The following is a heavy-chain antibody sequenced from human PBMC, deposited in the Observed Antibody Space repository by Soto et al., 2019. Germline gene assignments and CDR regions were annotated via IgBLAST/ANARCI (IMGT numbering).Heavy chain of an antibody. CDR1: GYTFTGYY. CDR2: INPNSGGT. Sequence: ASVKVSCKASGYTFTGYYMHWVRQAPGQGLEWMGWINPNSGGTNYAQKFQGWVTMTRDTSISTAYMELSRLRSDDTAAYYCARVGYSYGPYGMDVWGQGTKVTVSS. CDR3: ARVGYSYGPYGMDV. D-gene: IGHD5-18*01. V-gene: IGHV1-2*04. J-gene: IGHJ6*02.